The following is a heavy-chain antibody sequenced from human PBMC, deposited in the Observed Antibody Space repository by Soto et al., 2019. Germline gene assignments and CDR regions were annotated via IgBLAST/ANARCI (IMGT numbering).Heavy chain of an antibody. D-gene: IGHD5-18*01. CDR1: GDSVPSNGAG. V-gene: IGHV6-1*01. CDR2: TYYKSKWNN. Sequence: PSQTLSLTGVISGDSVPSNGAGWNWIRQSPSRGLEWLGRTYYKSKWNNDYADSVRGRFTISRDNSKNTLYLQMNSLRAEDTAVYYCANSEYSRYKNIDVWGQGTTVTVSS. CDR3: ANSEYSRYKNIDV. J-gene: IGHJ6*02.